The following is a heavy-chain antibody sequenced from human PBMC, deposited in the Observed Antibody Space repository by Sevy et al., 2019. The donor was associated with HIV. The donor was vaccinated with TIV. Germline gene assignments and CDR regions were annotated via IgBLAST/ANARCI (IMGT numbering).Heavy chain of an antibody. CDR3: ARDHAGSVEFYFDH. CDR2: TATDTGDT. CDR1: GYTFNRHG. V-gene: IGHV1-3*04. J-gene: IGHJ4*02. Sequence: ASVKVSCKASGYTFNRHGLHWVRQAPAQGLEWMGWTATDTGDTRYSQKFQGRLTITMDTSASTLYMELSSLTSEDTAVYYCARDHAGSVEFYFDHWGQGTLVTVSS.